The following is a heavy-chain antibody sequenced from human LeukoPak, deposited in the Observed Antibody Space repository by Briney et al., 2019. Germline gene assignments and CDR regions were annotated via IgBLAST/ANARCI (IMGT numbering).Heavy chain of an antibody. D-gene: IGHD6-25*01. Sequence: GSLRLSCAASGFTFSSYGMHWVRQAPGKGLEWVAFIRYDGSNKYYADSVKGRFTISRDNSKNTLYLQMNSLRAEDTAVYYCAKDLIAADAFDIWGQGTMVTVSS. V-gene: IGHV3-30*02. CDR3: AKDLIAADAFDI. J-gene: IGHJ3*02. CDR2: IRYDGSNK. CDR1: GFTFSSYG.